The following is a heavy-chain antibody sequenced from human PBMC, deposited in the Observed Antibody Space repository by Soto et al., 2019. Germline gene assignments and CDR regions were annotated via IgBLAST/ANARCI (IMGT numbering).Heavy chain of an antibody. CDR1: GYTLTELS. Sequence: ASVKVSCKVSGYTLTELSMHWVRQAPGKGLEWMGGFDPEDGETIYAQKFQGRVTMTEDTSTDTAYMELSSLRSEDTAVYYCATDRRADPHDAFDIWGQGTMVTVSS. CDR3: ATDRRADPHDAFDI. CDR2: FDPEDGET. J-gene: IGHJ3*02. V-gene: IGHV1-24*01.